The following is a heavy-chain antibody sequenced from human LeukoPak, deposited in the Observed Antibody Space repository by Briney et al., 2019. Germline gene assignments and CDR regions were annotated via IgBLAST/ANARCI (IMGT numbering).Heavy chain of an antibody. Sequence: SETQSLTCAVYGGSFSGYYWSWIRQPPGKGLEWIGEINHSGSTNYNPSLKSRVTISVDTSKNQFSLKLSSVTAADTAVYYCARERMVRGVITRVYWGQGTLVTVSS. V-gene: IGHV4-34*01. CDR1: GGSFSGYY. CDR2: INHSGST. CDR3: ARERMVRGVITRVY. J-gene: IGHJ4*02. D-gene: IGHD3-10*01.